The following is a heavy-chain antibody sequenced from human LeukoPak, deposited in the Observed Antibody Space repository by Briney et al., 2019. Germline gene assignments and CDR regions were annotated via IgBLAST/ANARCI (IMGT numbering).Heavy chain of an antibody. V-gene: IGHV3-23*01. CDR2: ISGSGGST. J-gene: IGHJ4*02. CDR3: AKVLRRIAARPPWDY. D-gene: IGHD6-6*01. Sequence: PGGPLRLSCAASGFTFSSYAVSWVRQAPGKGLEWVSAISGSGGSTYYADSVKGRFTISRDNSKNTLYLQMNSLRAEDTAVYYCAKVLRRIAARPPWDYWGQGTLVTVSS. CDR1: GFTFSSYA.